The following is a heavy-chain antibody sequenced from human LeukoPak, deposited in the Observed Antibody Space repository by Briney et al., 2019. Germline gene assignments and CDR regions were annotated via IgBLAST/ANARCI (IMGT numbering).Heavy chain of an antibody. V-gene: IGHV3-48*02. J-gene: IGHJ4*02. CDR2: ISISSSAI. CDR3: ARGALRYSDY. Sequence: PGGSLRLSCAASGFTFSSYTMNWVRQAPGNGLEWVSSISISSSAIYYAAPVKGRFTISRDNAKNSLYLQMNSLRDEDTAVYYWARGALRYSDYWGQGTLVTVSS. D-gene: IGHD3-9*01. CDR1: GFTFSSYT.